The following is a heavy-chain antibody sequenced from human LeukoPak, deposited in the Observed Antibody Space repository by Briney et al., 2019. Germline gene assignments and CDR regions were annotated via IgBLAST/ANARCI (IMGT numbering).Heavy chain of an antibody. J-gene: IGHJ4*02. CDR1: GFTFTDYS. V-gene: IGHV3-21*05. CDR2: IGLGSGFV. CDR3: ARDYKWAFDY. Sequence: PGGSLRLSCATSGFTFTDYSMNWVRQAPGRGLEWISYIGLGSGFVSYSDSVKGRFTISRDTARNSVDLHMSSLRAEDTAVYFCARDYKWAFDYWGQGALVTVSS. D-gene: IGHD1-20*01.